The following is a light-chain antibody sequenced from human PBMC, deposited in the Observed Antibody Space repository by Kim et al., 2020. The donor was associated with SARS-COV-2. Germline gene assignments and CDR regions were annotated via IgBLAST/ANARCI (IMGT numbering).Light chain of an antibody. CDR2: DTS. V-gene: IGKV3-11*01. Sequence: PGERATLPCRASQSVTGRVSWYQQRPGHAPRLLIYDTSNRATGIPARFSGSGSGTDFTLTISSLEPEDFAVYYCQQRRSWPLTFGGGTKVDIK. J-gene: IGKJ4*01. CDR3: QQRRSWPLT. CDR1: QSVTGR.